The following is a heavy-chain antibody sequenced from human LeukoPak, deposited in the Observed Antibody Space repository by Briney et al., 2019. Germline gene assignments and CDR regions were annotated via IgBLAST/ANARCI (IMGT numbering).Heavy chain of an antibody. CDR3: ARGLGYCSGGSCPRRAFDI. V-gene: IGHV3-11*01. D-gene: IGHD2-15*01. J-gene: IGHJ3*02. CDR2: ISSSGSTI. CDR1: GFTFSDYY. Sequence: PGGSLRLSCTASGFTFSDYYMSWIRQAPGKGLEWVSFISSSGSTIYYADSMKGRFTISRENAKNSVYLQMNSMRAEDTAVYYCARGLGYCSGGSCPRRAFDIWGQGTVVTVSS.